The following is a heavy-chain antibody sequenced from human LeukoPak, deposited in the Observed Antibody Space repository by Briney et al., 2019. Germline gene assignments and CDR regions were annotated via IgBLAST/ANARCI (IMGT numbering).Heavy chain of an antibody. V-gene: IGHV5-51*01. CDR3: ARHPQTYSSGWYLWDY. CDR1: GYSLPRYW. J-gene: IGHJ4*02. D-gene: IGHD6-19*01. CDR2: IYPLDSDT. Sequence: PGESLTISCKGSGYSLPRYWIGWVRQIPGKGLEWMGIIYPLDSDTRYSPSFQGQVTISADKSTNTAYLQWSSLKASDTGMYYCARHPQTYSSGWYLWDYWGQGTLVTVSS.